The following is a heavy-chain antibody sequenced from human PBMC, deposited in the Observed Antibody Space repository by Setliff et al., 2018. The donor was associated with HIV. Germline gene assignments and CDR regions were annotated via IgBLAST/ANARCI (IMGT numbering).Heavy chain of an antibody. Sequence: SVKVSCKASGGTFKNLAISWVRQAPGQGLEWMGGVIPSFATANYAQKFQGRITITADELTSTVYMDLNSLKSEDSAVYYCANPHDGGAFDVWGQGSAVTVSS. V-gene: IGHV1-69*13. CDR1: GGTFKNLA. CDR2: VIPSFATA. J-gene: IGHJ3*01. D-gene: IGHD1-1*01. CDR3: ANPHDGGAFDV.